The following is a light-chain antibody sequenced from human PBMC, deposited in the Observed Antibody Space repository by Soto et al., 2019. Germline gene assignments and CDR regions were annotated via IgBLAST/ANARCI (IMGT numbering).Light chain of an antibody. Sequence: QSALAQPASVSGSPGQSITISCTGTSSDVGAYDSVSWYQQHPHKAPKLIIYEVSNRPSGISDRFSGSKSGNTASLTISGLQAEDEADYYCNSYTSTTPFVFGTGTKVTVL. CDR3: NSYTSTTPFV. CDR1: SSDVGAYDS. V-gene: IGLV2-14*01. CDR2: EVS. J-gene: IGLJ1*01.